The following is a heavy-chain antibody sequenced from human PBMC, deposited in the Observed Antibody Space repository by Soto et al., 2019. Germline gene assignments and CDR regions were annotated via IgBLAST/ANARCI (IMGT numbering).Heavy chain of an antibody. Sequence: GGSLRLSCAASGFTFSSYAMSWVRQAPGKGLEWVSVISGGGGNTYYADSVKGRFTISRDNPKNTLYLHMNSLRGEDTAVYYCAKGRGFRVPTATDFWGQGTLVTVS. CDR3: AKGRGFRVPTATDF. CDR1: GFTFSSYA. J-gene: IGHJ4*02. D-gene: IGHD2-2*01. V-gene: IGHV3-23*01. CDR2: ISGGGGNT.